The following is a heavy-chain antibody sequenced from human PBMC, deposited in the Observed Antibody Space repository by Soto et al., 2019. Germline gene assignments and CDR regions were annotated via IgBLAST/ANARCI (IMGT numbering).Heavy chain of an antibody. V-gene: IGHV4-4*07. CDR1: GGSINTFY. CDR2: IFSSGST. Sequence: ETLSLACTVSGGSINTFYWSWVRQPAGKGLELIGRIFSSGSTSFNPSLESRVAMSVDTSKNHFSLNLSSVTAADMAVYYCAREGSYSAYNFAHGIQLWSFDFWGQGALVTVYS. D-gene: IGHD5-12*01. J-gene: IGHJ4*02. CDR3: AREGSYSAYNFAHGIQLWSFDF.